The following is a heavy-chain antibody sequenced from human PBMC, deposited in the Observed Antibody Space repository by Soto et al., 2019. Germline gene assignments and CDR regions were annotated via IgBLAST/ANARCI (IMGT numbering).Heavy chain of an antibody. CDR3: ARGYSSGWYYFDY. J-gene: IGHJ4*02. CDR1: GFTFSSYA. D-gene: IGHD6-19*01. Sequence: VQLLESGGGLVQPGGSLRLSCAASGFTFSSYAMHWVRQAPGKGLEWVAVISYDGSNKYYADSVKGRFTISRDNSKNTLYLQMNSLRAEDTAVYYCARGYSSGWYYFDYWGQGTLVTVSS. CDR2: ISYDGSNK. V-gene: IGHV3-30-3*01.